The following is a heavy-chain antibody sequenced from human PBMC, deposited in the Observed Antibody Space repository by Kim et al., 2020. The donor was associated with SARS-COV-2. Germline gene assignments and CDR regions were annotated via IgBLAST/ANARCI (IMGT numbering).Heavy chain of an antibody. Sequence: GGSLRLSCAASGFTFSSYSMNWVRQAPGKGLEWVSSISSSSSYIYYADSVKGRFTISRDNAKNSRYLQMNSLRAEDTAVYYCARGSPPSGSYLIVYYYGMDVWGQGTTVTVSS. CDR1: GFTFSSYS. CDR3: ARGSPPSGSYLIVYYYGMDV. V-gene: IGHV3-21*01. D-gene: IGHD1-26*01. J-gene: IGHJ6*02. CDR2: ISSSSSYI.